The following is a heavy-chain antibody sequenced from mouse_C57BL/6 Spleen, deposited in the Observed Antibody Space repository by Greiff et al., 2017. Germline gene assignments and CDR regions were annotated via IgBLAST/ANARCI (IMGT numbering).Heavy chain of an antibody. CDR3: DKNSNRYAMDY. Sequence: QVQLQQSGPGLVQPSQSLSITCTVSGFSLTSYGVHWVRQPPGKGLEWLGVIGSGGSTDYNAAFISRLSISKDNSKSQVFFKMNSLQADDTAIYYCDKNSNRYAMDYWGQGTSVTVSS. D-gene: IGHD2-5*01. CDR1: GFSLTSYG. J-gene: IGHJ4*01. CDR2: IGSGGST. V-gene: IGHV2-4*01.